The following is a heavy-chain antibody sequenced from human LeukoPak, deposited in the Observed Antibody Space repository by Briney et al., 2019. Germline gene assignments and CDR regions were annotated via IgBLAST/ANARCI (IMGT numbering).Heavy chain of an antibody. CDR2: IYYSGST. CDR1: GGSISSSSYY. CDR3: ARSAWGYYYYMDV. Sequence: SETLSLTCTVSGGSISSSSYYWRWVRQPPGKGLEWIGSIYYSGSTYYNPSLKSRVTISVNTSKNQFSLKLSSVTAADTAVYYGARSAWGYYYYMDVWGKGTTVTVSS. J-gene: IGHJ6*03. V-gene: IGHV4-39*01. D-gene: IGHD3-16*01.